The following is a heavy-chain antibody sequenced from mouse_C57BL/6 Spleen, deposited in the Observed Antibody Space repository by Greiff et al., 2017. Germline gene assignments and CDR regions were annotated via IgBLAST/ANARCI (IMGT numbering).Heavy chain of an antibody. CDR2: INPNYGTT. Sequence: EVQLQHSGPELVKPGASVKISCKASGYSFTDYNMNWVKQSNGKSLEWIGVINPNYGTTSYNQKFKGKATLTVDQSSSTAYMQLNSLTSEDSAVYYCEAYYYGKSYAMDYWGQGTSVTVSS. CDR1: GYSFTDYN. V-gene: IGHV1-39*01. J-gene: IGHJ4*01. CDR3: EAYYYGKSYAMDY. D-gene: IGHD1-1*01.